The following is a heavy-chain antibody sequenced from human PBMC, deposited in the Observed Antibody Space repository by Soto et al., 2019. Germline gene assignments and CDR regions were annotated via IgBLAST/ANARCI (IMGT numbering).Heavy chain of an antibody. V-gene: IGHV4-39*01. J-gene: IGHJ4*02. Sequence: QLQLHESGPGLVKPSETLSLTCSVSGGSISSNNYYWGWIRQPPGKGLEWIGNIYYNGFTYYNPSLKSRVTLSVDTSKNQFPLKLTSVTATDTAVYYCARQGDFWSGSGDFDYWGQGILVPVSS. D-gene: IGHD3-3*01. CDR3: ARQGDFWSGSGDFDY. CDR1: GGSISSNNYY. CDR2: IYYNGFT.